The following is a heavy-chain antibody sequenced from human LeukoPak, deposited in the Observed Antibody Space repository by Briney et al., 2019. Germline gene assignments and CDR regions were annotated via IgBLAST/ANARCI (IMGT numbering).Heavy chain of an antibody. CDR2: IKQDGSEK. Sequence: GGSLRLSCAASGFTFSSYWMSWVRQAPGKGLEWLANIKQDGSEKYYVDSVKGRFTISRDNAKNSLYLQMNSLRAEDTAVYYCARARSSGWNYYYYYGMDVWGQGTTVTVSS. J-gene: IGHJ6*02. D-gene: IGHD6-19*01. CDR3: ARARSSGWNYYYYYGMDV. V-gene: IGHV3-7*01. CDR1: GFTFSSYW.